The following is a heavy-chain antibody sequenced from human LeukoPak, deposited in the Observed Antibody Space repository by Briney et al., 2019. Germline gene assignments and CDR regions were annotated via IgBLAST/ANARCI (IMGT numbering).Heavy chain of an antibody. Sequence: PSETLSLTCTVSGGSISSYYWSWIRQPPGKGLEWIGRIYTSGSTNYNPSLKSRVTISVDTSKNQFSLKLSSVTAADTAVYYCARTLLAYYDFWSGSFDYWGQGTLVTVSS. CDR2: IYTSGST. D-gene: IGHD3-3*01. CDR3: ARTLLAYYDFWSGSFDY. J-gene: IGHJ4*02. V-gene: IGHV4-4*08. CDR1: GGSISSYY.